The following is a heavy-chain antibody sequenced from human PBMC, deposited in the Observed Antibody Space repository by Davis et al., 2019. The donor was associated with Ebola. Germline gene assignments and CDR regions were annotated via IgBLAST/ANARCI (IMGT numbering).Heavy chain of an antibody. CDR2: ISAYNGNT. D-gene: IGHD6-13*01. Sequence: ASVKVSCKASGYIFSIYGISWVRQAPGQGLEWMGWISAYNGNTNYAQKLQGRVTMTTDTSTSTAYMELRSLRSDDTAVYYCASVRWYSSSWKKRLWYFDLWGRGTLVTVSS. CDR1: GYIFSIYG. V-gene: IGHV1-18*01. CDR3: ASVRWYSSSWKKRLWYFDL. J-gene: IGHJ2*01.